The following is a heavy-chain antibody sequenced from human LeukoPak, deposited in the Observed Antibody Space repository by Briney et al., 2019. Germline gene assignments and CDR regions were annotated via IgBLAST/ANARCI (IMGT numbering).Heavy chain of an antibody. Sequence: PGGSLRLSCAASGFTFSRYSVNWVRQAPGKGLEWVSSISGSGSYIYYADSVKGRVTISRDNAKNSLSLQLNSLRAEDAAVYFCAASDANYYYYYMDVWGKGTTVTVSS. CDR2: ISGSGSYI. V-gene: IGHV3-21*01. J-gene: IGHJ6*03. CDR3: AASDANYYYYYMDV. CDR1: GFTFSRYS.